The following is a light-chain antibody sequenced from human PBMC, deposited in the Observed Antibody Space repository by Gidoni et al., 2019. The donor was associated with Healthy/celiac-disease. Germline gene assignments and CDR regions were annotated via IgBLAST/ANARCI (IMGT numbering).Light chain of an antibody. V-gene: IGKV2-28*01. J-gene: IGKJ1*01. CDR3: MQALQTPRT. CDR1: QSLLHSNGYNY. CDR2: LGS. Sequence: DSVMTQSPLALPVTPGEPASISCRSSQSLLHSNGYNYLDWYLQKPGPSPQLLIYLGSNRASGVPDRFSGSGSGTDFTLTISRVEAEDVGVYYCMQALQTPRTFGQGTKVEIK.